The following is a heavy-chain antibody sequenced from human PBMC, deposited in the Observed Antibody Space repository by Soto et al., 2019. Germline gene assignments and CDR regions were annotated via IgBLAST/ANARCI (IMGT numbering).Heavy chain of an antibody. CDR3: ARGRYGDY. D-gene: IGHD1-1*01. CDR2: ISAHNGNT. CDR1: GYTFTSYG. V-gene: IGHV1-18*01. J-gene: IGHJ4*02. Sequence: QVHLVQSGAEVKKPGASVKVSCKGSGYTFTSYGITWVRQAPGQGLEWMGWISAHNGNTNYAQKLQGRVTVTRDTSTSTAYMELRSLSSDDTAVDDCARGRYGDYWGQGALVTVSS.